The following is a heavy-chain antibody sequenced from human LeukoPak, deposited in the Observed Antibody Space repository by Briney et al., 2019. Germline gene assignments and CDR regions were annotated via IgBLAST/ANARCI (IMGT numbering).Heavy chain of an antibody. CDR3: AKGYHQGFCSGYLEVYYFDY. Sequence: GGSLRLSCAASGFTFSSYGMHWVRQAPGKGLEWVAVISYDGSNKYYADSVKGRFTISRDNSKNTLYLQMNSLRAEDTAVYYCAKGYHQGFCSGYLEVYYFDYWGQGTLVTVSS. CDR2: ISYDGSNK. V-gene: IGHV3-30*18. D-gene: IGHD3-3*01. CDR1: GFTFSSYG. J-gene: IGHJ4*02.